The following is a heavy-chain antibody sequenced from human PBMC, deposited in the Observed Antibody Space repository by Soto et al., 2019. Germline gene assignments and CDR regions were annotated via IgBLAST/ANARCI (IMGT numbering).Heavy chain of an antibody. CDR3: ARDRSYYDSSGYYYFDY. CDR2: IIPIFGTA. D-gene: IGHD3-22*01. J-gene: IGHJ4*02. Sequence: SVKVSCKASGGTFSSYAISWVRQAPGQGLEWMGGIIPIFGTANYAQKFQGRVTITADESTSTAYMELSSLRSEDTAVYYCARDRSYYDSSGYYYFDYWGQGTLVTVSS. CDR1: GGTFSSYA. V-gene: IGHV1-69*13.